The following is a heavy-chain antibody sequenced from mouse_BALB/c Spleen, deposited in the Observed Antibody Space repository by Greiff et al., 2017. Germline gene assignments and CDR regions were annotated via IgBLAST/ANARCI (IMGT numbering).Heavy chain of an antibody. CDR2: ISSGGSYT. CDR1: GFTFSSYA. CDR3: ASYDYGGYALDY. D-gene: IGHD2-4*01. J-gene: IGHJ4*01. Sequence: EVKLVESGGGLVKPGGSLKLSCAASGFTFSSYAMSWVRQTPEKRLEWVATISSGGSYTYYPASVKGRLTISRDNAKNTLYLQMSSLRTEDTAMYSCASYDYGGYALDYWGQGTSVTVSA. V-gene: IGHV5-9-3*01.